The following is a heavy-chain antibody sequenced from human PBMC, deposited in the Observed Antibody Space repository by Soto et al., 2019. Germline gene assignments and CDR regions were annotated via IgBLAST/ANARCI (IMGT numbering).Heavy chain of an antibody. CDR3: ARDGWLYYDSTSQGMDV. V-gene: IGHV3-30-3*01. CDR1: GFTFSNYA. CDR2: ISYDGGNK. J-gene: IGHJ6*02. D-gene: IGHD3-22*01. Sequence: QVQLVESGGGVVQPGRSLRLSCSASGFTFSNYAIHWVRQAPGKGLEWVAVISYDGGNKAYADSVKGRFTISRDNAKNTLYLQMNSLRAEDTAVYYCARDGWLYYDSTSQGMDVWGQGTTVTVSS.